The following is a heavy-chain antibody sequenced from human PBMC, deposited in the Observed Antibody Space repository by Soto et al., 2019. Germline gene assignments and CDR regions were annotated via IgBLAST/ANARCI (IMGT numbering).Heavy chain of an antibody. D-gene: IGHD4-17*01. Sequence: EVQLVESGGGLVQPGGSLRLSCVASGFTVSSNYMSWVRQAPGKGLEWVSVIYSGGSTYYADSVKGRFTISRHNSKNTLYLLMNSLRAEDTAVYYCARDFRPPYGVRYFDYWGQGTLVTVSS. V-gene: IGHV3-53*04. CDR3: ARDFRPPYGVRYFDY. CDR2: IYSGGST. J-gene: IGHJ4*02. CDR1: GFTVSSNY.